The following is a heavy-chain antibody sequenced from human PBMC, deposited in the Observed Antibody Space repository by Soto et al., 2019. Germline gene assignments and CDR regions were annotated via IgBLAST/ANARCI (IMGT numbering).Heavy chain of an antibody. Sequence: SETLSLTCTVSGGSISSGGYYWSWIRQHPGKGLEWIGYIYYSGSTYYNPSLKSRVTISVDTSKNQFSLKLSSVTAADTAVYYCARVPPVVVVVAASGRFDPWGKGTLVTVYS. V-gene: IGHV4-31*03. CDR3: ARVPPVVVVVAASGRFDP. D-gene: IGHD2-15*01. CDR2: IYYSGST. J-gene: IGHJ5*02. CDR1: GGSISSGGYY.